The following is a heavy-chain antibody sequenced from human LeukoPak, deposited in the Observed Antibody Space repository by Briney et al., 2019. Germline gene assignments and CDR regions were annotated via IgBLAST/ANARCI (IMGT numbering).Heavy chain of an antibody. CDR1: GGSISSYF. Sequence: SETLSLTCTVSGGSISSYFWTWVRQPPGKGLEWIGYIYHSGSTNYNPSLKSRVTISVDTSKNQFSLRLTSVTAADTAVYYCARHVGYSTSGFPPAHFDYWGQGALVTVSS. D-gene: IGHD6-13*01. V-gene: IGHV4-59*08. CDR3: ARHVGYSTSGFPPAHFDY. CDR2: IYHSGST. J-gene: IGHJ4*02.